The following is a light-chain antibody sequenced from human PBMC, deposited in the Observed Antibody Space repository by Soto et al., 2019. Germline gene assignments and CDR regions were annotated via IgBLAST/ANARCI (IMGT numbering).Light chain of an antibody. Sequence: QSALTQPASVSGSPGQSLTISCTGTSSDVGGYTSVSWYQHHPGKATKLKIYDVSSRPSGVSNPFSGSKFVNTASLTISGLQAEDEADYYCSSYIGSSTVVFGGGTKLTVL. CDR1: SSDVGGYTS. CDR3: SSYIGSSTVV. J-gene: IGLJ2*01. CDR2: DVS. V-gene: IGLV2-14*03.